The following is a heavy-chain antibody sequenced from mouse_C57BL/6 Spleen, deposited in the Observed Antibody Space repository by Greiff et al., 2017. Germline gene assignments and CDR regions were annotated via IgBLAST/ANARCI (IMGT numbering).Heavy chain of an antibody. CDR1: GSTFRSYA. Sequence: EVQVVESGGGLVRPGGSLKLSCAASGSTFRSYAMSWVRQTPEKRLEWVATISAGGSSTYYPDNVKGRFTIARDNAKNNLYLQMSHLKSEDTAMYYGARDNDCYDTYWGQGTLVTVSA. V-gene: IGHV5-4*01. J-gene: IGHJ3*01. CDR3: ARDNDCYDTY. D-gene: IGHD1-1*01. CDR2: ISAGGSST.